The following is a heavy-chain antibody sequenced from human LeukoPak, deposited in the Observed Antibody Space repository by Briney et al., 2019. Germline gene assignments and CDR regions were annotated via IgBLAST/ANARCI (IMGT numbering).Heavy chain of an antibody. CDR1: GGSISSTTYY. V-gene: IGHV4-39*02. D-gene: IGHD2-15*01. Sequence: SETLSLTCTVSGGSISSTTYYWGWIRQPPGKGLEWIGSFFYGGTTYYNPSLKSRITMSADTSNNQFSLKLLSVTAADTAVYYCARDLLTVDAFDIWGQGTMVTVPS. CDR2: FFYGGTT. CDR3: ARDLLTVDAFDI. J-gene: IGHJ3*02.